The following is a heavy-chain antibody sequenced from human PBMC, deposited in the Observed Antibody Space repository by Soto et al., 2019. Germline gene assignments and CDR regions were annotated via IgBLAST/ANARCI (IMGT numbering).Heavy chain of an antibody. D-gene: IGHD3-10*01. CDR3: TTPEATYGNPAAFDS. CDR1: GFSFSGTA. J-gene: IGHJ4*02. V-gene: IGHV3-73*02. Sequence: DVQLVESGGGLVQQAGSLKLSCATSGFSFSGTAMHWVRQASGKGLQWVGRIRTKPNNYATTYAASVTGRFTISSDDSKNTVYMQMTSLKTKDTAVYYCTTPEATYGNPAAFDSWGEGALITVS. CDR2: IRTKPNNYAT.